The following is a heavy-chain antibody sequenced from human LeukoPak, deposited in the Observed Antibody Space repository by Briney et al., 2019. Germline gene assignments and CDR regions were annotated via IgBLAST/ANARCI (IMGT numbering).Heavy chain of an antibody. V-gene: IGHV3-30*18. CDR3: AKDGIRYYYDSSGYYGDY. Sequence: PGGSLRLSCVASGFSFSSYGMHWVRQAPGKGLERVAAISYEGSNEYYADSVKGRFTISRDNSKNTLYLQMTSLRAEDTAVYYCAKDGIRYYYDSSGYYGDYWGQGTLVTVSS. J-gene: IGHJ4*02. CDR1: GFSFSSYG. D-gene: IGHD3-22*01. CDR2: ISYEGSNE.